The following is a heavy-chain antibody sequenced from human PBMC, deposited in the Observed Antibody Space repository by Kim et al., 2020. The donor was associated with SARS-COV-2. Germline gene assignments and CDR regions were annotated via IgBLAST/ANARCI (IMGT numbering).Heavy chain of an antibody. V-gene: IGHV5-51*01. D-gene: IGHD6-13*01. CDR3: ARHIDSSSWGADY. J-gene: IGHJ4*02. Sequence: SPSFQGQVTISADKSISTAYLQWSSLKASDTAMYYCARHIDSSSWGADYWGQGTLVTVSS.